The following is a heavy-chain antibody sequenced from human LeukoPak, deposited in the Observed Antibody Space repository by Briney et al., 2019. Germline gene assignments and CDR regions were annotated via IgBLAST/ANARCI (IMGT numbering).Heavy chain of an antibody. V-gene: IGHV3-21*01. Sequence: PGGSLRLSCAASGFTFSSYSTNWVRQAPGKGLEWVSAISGDSRYIYYADSVRGRFTISRDNAENSLYLQMNSLRVEDTAVYYCARAPTVLVGYCSSSSCQADYWGQGTLVTVSS. CDR2: ISGDSRYI. CDR1: GFTFSSYS. D-gene: IGHD2-2*01. J-gene: IGHJ4*02. CDR3: ARAPTVLVGYCSSSSCQADY.